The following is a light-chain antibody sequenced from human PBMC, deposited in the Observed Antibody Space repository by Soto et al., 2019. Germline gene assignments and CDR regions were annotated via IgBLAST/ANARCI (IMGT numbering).Light chain of an antibody. CDR2: GAS. CDR3: QQWRT. V-gene: IGKV3-20*01. CDR1: QSVSSTY. Sequence: EIVLTQSPGTLSLSPGERATLSCRASQSVSSTYLGWYQQKPGQAPRLLISGASSRATGIPDRFSGSGSGTDFTLTISRLEPEDFAVYYCQQWRTFGQGTKVDIK. J-gene: IGKJ2*01.